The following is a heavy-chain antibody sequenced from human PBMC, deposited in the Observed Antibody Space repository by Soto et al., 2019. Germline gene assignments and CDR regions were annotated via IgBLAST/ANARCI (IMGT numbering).Heavy chain of an antibody. Sequence: PSETLSLTCTVSRGSISSGANYWAWIRQPPGKGLEWIANIYYSGSTFYNPSLKSRVTISLDTSKNQFSLKLRSVTAADTAGYYCARHEAGWYFDLWGQGTLVT. CDR1: RGSISSGANY. D-gene: IGHD6-25*01. CDR2: IYYSGST. CDR3: ARHEAGWYFDL. V-gene: IGHV4-39*01. J-gene: IGHJ4*02.